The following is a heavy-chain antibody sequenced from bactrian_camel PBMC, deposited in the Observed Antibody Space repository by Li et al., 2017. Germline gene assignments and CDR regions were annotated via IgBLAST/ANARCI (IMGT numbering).Heavy chain of an antibody. CDR2: IRRDGGET. J-gene: IGHJ4*01. Sequence: EVQLVESGGGSVQAGGSLRLSCKVSGHSRGSNCVGWYRLPPGRAPAEREGIAAIRRDGGETWYAASVKGRFTISRDSAKNTLYLQMDTLKPEDSGTYYCTASFWSGCSLVAGYHKYWGQGTQVTVS. D-gene: IGHD6*01. CDR1: GHSRGSNC. CDR3: TASFWSGCSLVAGYHKY. V-gene: IGHV3S32*01.